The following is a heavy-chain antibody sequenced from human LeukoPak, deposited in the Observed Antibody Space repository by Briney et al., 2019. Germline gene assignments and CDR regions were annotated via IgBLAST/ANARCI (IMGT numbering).Heavy chain of an antibody. D-gene: IGHD2-2*01. Sequence: ASVKVSCKASGYTFTSYGISWVRQAPGQGLEWMGWISAYNGNTNYAQKLQGRVTMTTDTSTSTAYMELRSLRSEDTAVYYCARDMVPDCSSTSCYRKFDYYYYMDVWGKGTTVTVSS. CDR1: GYTFTSYG. CDR3: ARDMVPDCSSTSCYRKFDYYYYMDV. J-gene: IGHJ6*03. V-gene: IGHV1-18*01. CDR2: ISAYNGNT.